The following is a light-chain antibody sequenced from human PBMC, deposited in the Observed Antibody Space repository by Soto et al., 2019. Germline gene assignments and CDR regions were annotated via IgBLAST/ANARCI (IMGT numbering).Light chain of an antibody. CDR3: QQYGSSPKLT. V-gene: IGKV3-20*01. J-gene: IGKJ4*01. Sequence: EIVLTQSPGTLSLSPGERATRSCRASQSVSSSYLAWYQQKPGQAPRLLIYGASSRATGIPDRFSGSGSGTDFTLTISRLEPEYFAVYYCQQYGSSPKLTFGGGTKVEIK. CDR2: GAS. CDR1: QSVSSSY.